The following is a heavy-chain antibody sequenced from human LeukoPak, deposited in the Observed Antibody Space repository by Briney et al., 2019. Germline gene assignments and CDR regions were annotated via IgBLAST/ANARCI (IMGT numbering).Heavy chain of an antibody. J-gene: IGHJ4*02. CDR2: INPNSGGT. CDR3: AREMGSTGGSDY. V-gene: IGHV1-2*02. D-gene: IGHD1-1*01. CDR1: GYTFTGYY. Sequence: ASVKVSCKASGYTFTGYYMHWVRQAPGQGLEWMGWINPNSGGTNYAQKVQGRVTMTRDTSVSTAYMELSKLRSDDTAVYYCAREMGSTGGSDYWGQGTLVTVSS.